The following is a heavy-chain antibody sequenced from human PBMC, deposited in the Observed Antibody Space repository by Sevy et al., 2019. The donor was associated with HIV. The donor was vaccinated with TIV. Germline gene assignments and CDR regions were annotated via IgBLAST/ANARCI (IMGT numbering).Heavy chain of an antibody. J-gene: IGHJ6*02. D-gene: IGHD3-10*01. Sequence: GGSLRLSCAASGFRFSDYYMTWIRQAPGKGLEWISYISGSGSTIYYADSMAGRFTISGDNAKNSLYLQMNSLRAEDTAVYYCARDVYYGSGSYYLQDYGMDVWGQGTTVTVSS. CDR3: ARDVYYGSGSYYLQDYGMDV. CDR2: ISGSGSTI. CDR1: GFRFSDYY. V-gene: IGHV3-11*04.